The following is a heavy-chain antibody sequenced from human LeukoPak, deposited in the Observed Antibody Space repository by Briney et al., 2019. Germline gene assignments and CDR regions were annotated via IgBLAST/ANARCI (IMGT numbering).Heavy chain of an antibody. CDR1: GFTFDDYA. Sequence: GGSLRLSCAASGFTFDDYAMHWVRQAPGKGLEWVSGISWNSGSIGYADSVKGRFTISRDNAKNSLYLQMNSLRAEDMALYYCAKDIYSSSWVGAFDIWGQGTMVTVSS. CDR3: AKDIYSSSWVGAFDI. D-gene: IGHD6-13*01. V-gene: IGHV3-9*03. CDR2: ISWNSGSI. J-gene: IGHJ3*02.